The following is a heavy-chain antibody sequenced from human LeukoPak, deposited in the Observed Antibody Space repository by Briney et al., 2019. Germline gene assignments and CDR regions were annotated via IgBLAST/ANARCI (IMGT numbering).Heavy chain of an antibody. V-gene: IGHV3-9*01. CDR1: GFTFDDYA. J-gene: IGHJ4*02. D-gene: IGHD3-3*01. CDR3: ARDRGPDFWSGYYGLFDY. CDR2: ISWNSGSI. Sequence: GGSLRLSCAASGFTFDDYAMHWVRQAPGEGLEWVSGISWNSGSIGYADSVKGRFTISRDNAKNSLYLQMNSLRAEDTAAYYCARDRGPDFWSGYYGLFDYWGQGTLVTVSS.